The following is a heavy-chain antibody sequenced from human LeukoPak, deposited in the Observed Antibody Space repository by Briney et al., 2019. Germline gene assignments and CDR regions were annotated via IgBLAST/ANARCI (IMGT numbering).Heavy chain of an antibody. Sequence: GESLKISCKGSGYSFTSYWIGWVRQMPGKGLEWMGIIHPGDSDTRYSPSFQGQVIISADKSISTAYLQWSSLKASDTAMYYCTRHVRGVVARHIDYWGQGSLVIVSS. V-gene: IGHV5-51*01. CDR3: TRHVRGVVARHIDY. D-gene: IGHD2-2*01. CDR1: GYSFTSYW. J-gene: IGHJ4*02. CDR2: IHPGDSDT.